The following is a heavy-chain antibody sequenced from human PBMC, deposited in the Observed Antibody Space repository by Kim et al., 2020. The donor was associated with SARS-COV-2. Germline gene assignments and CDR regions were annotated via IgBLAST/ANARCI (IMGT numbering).Heavy chain of an antibody. D-gene: IGHD3-10*01. CDR2: ISGSGGST. J-gene: IGHJ4*02. CDR3: AKAHGYYYGSGSVDY. V-gene: IGHV3-23*01. CDR1: GFTFSSYA. Sequence: GGSLRLSCAASGFTFSSYAMSWVRQAPGKGLEWVSAISGSGGSTYYADSVKGRFTISRDNSKNTLYLQMNSLRAEDTAVYYCAKAHGYYYGSGSVDYWGQGTLVTVSS.